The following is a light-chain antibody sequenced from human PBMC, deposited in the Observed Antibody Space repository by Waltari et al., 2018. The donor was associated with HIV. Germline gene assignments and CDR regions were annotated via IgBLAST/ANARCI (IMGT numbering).Light chain of an antibody. CDR2: RNN. J-gene: IGLJ2*01. V-gene: IGLV1-47*01. CDR3: ATWDDNLSGVV. CDR1: SPDIGSYY. Sequence: QSVLTQPPSASGTPGQRVTISCSGSSPDIGSYYVYWFQQLPGTAPKLLIYRNNRRPSGVPDRFSGSKSGTSASLAISGLRSEDEADYYCATWDDNLSGVVFGGGTKLTVL.